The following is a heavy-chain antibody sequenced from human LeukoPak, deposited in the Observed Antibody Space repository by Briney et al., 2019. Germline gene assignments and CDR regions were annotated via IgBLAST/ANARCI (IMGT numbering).Heavy chain of an antibody. CDR3: ARLPYYYGMDV. CDR1: GGSISSYY. CDR2: IYYSGST. J-gene: IGHJ6*02. Sequence: SETLSLTCTVSGGSISSYYWSWTRQPPGKGLEWIGYIYYSGSTNYNPSLKSRVTISVDTSKNQFSLKLSSVTAADTAVYYCARLPYYYGMDVWGQGTTVTVSS. V-gene: IGHV4-59*08.